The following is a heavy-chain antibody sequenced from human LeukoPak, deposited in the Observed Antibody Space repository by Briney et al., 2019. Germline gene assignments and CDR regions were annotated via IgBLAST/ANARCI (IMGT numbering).Heavy chain of an antibody. Sequence: GGSLRLSCAASGFTFSNYEMNWVRQAPGKGLEWISYIDSSGKTIYYADSVNGRFTISRDNAKNSVYLQMNSLGAEDTAVYYCAAVEYTSVDYWGQGTLVTVSS. CDR2: IDSSGKTI. CDR3: AAVEYTSVDY. D-gene: IGHD6-6*01. V-gene: IGHV3-48*03. CDR1: GFTFSNYE. J-gene: IGHJ4*02.